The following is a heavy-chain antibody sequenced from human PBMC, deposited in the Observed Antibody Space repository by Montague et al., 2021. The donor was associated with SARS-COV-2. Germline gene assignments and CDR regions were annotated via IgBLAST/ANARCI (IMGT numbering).Heavy chain of an antibody. J-gene: IGHJ3*02. V-gene: IGHV4-34*01. Sequence: SETLSLTCAISGGSFCNYYWSWIRQPPGNWLEWIGEDNQSGTTIYNPSVKSGVTISEDTSKNQFYLRLNSVIAADTAAYYCARGRRPVVVPGAGPAGRAFDIWGQGAMVTVSS. CDR1: GGSFCNYY. CDR2: DNQSGTT. CDR3: ARGRRPVVVPGAGPAGRAFDI. D-gene: IGHD2-2*01.